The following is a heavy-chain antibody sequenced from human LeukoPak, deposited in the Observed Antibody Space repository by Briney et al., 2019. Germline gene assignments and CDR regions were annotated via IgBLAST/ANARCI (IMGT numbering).Heavy chain of an antibody. Sequence: GGSLRLFCAASGFTFSYYWMHWVRQAPGKGLVWVSRVNSDGRSTDYADSVKGRFTISRDNARNTVYLQMNSPRGEDMAVYYCARVRGSAFDMWGQGTMVTVSS. D-gene: IGHD3-10*01. J-gene: IGHJ3*02. CDR1: GFTFSYYW. CDR2: VNSDGRST. CDR3: ARVRGSAFDM. V-gene: IGHV3-74*01.